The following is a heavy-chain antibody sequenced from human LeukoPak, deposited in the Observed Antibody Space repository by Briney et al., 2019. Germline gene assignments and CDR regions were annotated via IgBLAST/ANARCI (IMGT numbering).Heavy chain of an antibody. Sequence: PSQTLSLTCTVSGGSISSGDYYWSWIRQPPGKGLEWIGYIYYSGSTYYNPSLKSRVTISVDTSNNQFSLKLSSVTAADTAVYYCAREALRPSRLFDPWGQGTLVTVSS. CDR1: GGSISSGDYY. CDR3: AREALRPSRLFDP. D-gene: IGHD3-16*01. J-gene: IGHJ5*02. V-gene: IGHV4-30-4*01. CDR2: IYYSGST.